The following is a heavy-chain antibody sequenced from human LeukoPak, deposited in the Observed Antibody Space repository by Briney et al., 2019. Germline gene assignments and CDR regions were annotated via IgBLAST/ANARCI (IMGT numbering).Heavy chain of an antibody. CDR1: GFTFSDYY. V-gene: IGHV3-11*01. D-gene: IGHD6-19*01. CDR3: ARVSTTASGCFDY. Sequence: GGSLRLSCAASGFTFSDYYITWIRQVPGKGLEWVSYISSSGSTIYYADSVKGRFTISRDNAKNSLYLQMNSLRAEDTAVYYCARVSTTASGCFDYWGQGTLVTVSS. J-gene: IGHJ4*02. CDR2: ISSSGSTI.